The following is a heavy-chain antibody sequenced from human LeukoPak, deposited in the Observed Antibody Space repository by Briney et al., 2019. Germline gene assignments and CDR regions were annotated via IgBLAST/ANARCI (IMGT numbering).Heavy chain of an antibody. CDR3: ARVFDFWSGSNWFDP. CDR2: IIPIFGTA. D-gene: IGHD3-3*01. J-gene: IGHJ5*02. V-gene: IGHV1-69*05. CDR1: GGTFSSYA. Sequence: GASVKVSCKASGGTFSSYATSWVRQAPGQGLEWMGGIIPIFGTANYAQKFQGRVTITTDESTSTAYMELSSLRSEDTAVYYCARVFDFWSGSNWFDPWGQGTLDTVSS.